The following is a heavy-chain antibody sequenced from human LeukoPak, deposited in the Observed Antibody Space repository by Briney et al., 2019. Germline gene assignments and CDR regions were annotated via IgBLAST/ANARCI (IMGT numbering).Heavy chain of an antibody. D-gene: IGHD3-3*01. V-gene: IGHV3-7*01. CDR2: IKQDGSEK. J-gene: IGHJ4*02. Sequence: PGGSLSPSFEPPGFTFISFWMTWAPRAPGKGRGGVANIKQDGSEKYYVDSVKGRFTISRDNAKNSLYLQMNSLRAEDTAVYYCARDGSSYYDFPEDYWGQGTLVTVSS. CDR1: GFTFISFW. CDR3: ARDGSSYYDFPEDY.